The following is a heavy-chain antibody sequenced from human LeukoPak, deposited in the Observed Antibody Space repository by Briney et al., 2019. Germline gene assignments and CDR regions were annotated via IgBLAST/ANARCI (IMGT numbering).Heavy chain of an antibody. D-gene: IGHD2-15*01. V-gene: IGHV4-31*11. Sequence: SETLSLTCAVYGGSFSGYYWSWIRQHPGKGLEWIGYIYYSGSTYYNPSLKSRVTISVDTSKNQFSLKLSSVTAADTAVYYCASVICGGSCYSKWFDPWGQGTLVTVSS. CDR1: GGSFSGYY. CDR3: ASVICGGSCYSKWFDP. J-gene: IGHJ5*02. CDR2: IYYSGST.